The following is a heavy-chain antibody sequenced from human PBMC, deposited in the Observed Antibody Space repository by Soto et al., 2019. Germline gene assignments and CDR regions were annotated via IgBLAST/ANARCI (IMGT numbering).Heavy chain of an antibody. V-gene: IGHV4-59*01. CDR2: IYYSGST. CDR3: ARETGYCSGGSCYSTAFDI. CDR1: SGSMIIYY. D-gene: IGHD2-15*01. J-gene: IGHJ3*02. Sequence: SETLSLTFTVRSGSMIIYYWRWIRQPPGMGLVWIGYIYYSGSTNYNPSLKSRVTISVDTSKNQFSLKLSSVTAADTAVYYCARETGYCSGGSCYSTAFDIWGQGTMVT.